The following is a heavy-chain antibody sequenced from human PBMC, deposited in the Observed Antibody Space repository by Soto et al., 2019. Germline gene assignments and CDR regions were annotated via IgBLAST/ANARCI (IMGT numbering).Heavy chain of an antibody. J-gene: IGHJ5*02. D-gene: IGHD3-3*01. CDR3: ARVIWSGHLTSDL. V-gene: IGHV3-48*02. CDR2: ISSSSSTI. CDR1: GFTFGSNS. Sequence: EVQVVESGGGLVQPGGSLRLSCAAPGFTFGSNSMNWVRQAPGKGREWIAYISSSSSTINADTVKGRFTISRDNAKNSLYLQMNSLRDEDTAVYYCARVIWSGHLTSDLWGQGTLVTVSS.